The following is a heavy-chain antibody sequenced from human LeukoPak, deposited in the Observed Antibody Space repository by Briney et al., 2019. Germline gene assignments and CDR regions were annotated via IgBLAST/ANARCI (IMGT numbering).Heavy chain of an antibody. D-gene: IGHD2-8*01. CDR1: GFTFSSYA. CDR2: ISGSGANT. V-gene: IGHV3-23*01. Sequence: GGSLRLSCAASGFTFSSYAMSWVRQAPGQGLEWVSAISGSGANTYYADSVKGRFTISRDNSKNTLYLQMNSLRAEDTAVYYCATDSKKMLALDYWGQGTLVTVSS. J-gene: IGHJ4*02. CDR3: ATDSKKMLALDY.